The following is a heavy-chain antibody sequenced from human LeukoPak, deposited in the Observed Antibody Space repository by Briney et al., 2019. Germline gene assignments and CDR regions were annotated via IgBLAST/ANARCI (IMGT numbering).Heavy chain of an antibody. J-gene: IGHJ4*02. D-gene: IGHD3-10*01. Sequence: GGSLRLSCAASGFSFSSSGMNWVRQAPGKGLEWVSYIDTSSSTKNYADSVKGRFTISRDNAKNSLHLQMNSLRVADTAVFYCARVPFSMGYYGSVTFYGFDYWGQGTLVTVSS. CDR3: ARVPFSMGYYGSVTFYGFDY. V-gene: IGHV3-48*01. CDR2: IDTSSSTK. CDR1: GFSFSSSG.